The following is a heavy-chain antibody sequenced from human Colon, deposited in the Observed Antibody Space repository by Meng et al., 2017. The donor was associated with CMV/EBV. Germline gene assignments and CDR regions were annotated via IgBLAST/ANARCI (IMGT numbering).Heavy chain of an antibody. Sequence: GGPLRPSCVGPGFTFSNYEMTWVRQAPGRGLEWVPFISNSGRTIYYADSVKGRFTVSRDNANDSLFLQMNSLRAEDTAVYYCARELHDYDDSELPYLDFWGQGTLVTVSS. D-gene: IGHD4-17*01. V-gene: IGHV3-48*03. CDR2: ISNSGRTI. CDR3: ARELHDYDDSELPYLDF. J-gene: IGHJ4*02. CDR1: GFTFSNYE.